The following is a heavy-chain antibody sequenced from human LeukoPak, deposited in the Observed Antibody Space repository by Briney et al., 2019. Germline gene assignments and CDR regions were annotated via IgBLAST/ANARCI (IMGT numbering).Heavy chain of an antibody. CDR2: INHSGST. CDR1: GGSFSGYY. J-gene: IGHJ4*02. CDR3: ARGLAPDY. V-gene: IGHV4-34*01. Sequence: NASETLSLTCAVYGGSFSGYYWSWIRQPPGKGLEWIGEINHSGSTNYNPSLKSRVTISVDTSKNQFSLKLSSVTAADTAVYYCARGLAPDYWGQGTLVTVSS.